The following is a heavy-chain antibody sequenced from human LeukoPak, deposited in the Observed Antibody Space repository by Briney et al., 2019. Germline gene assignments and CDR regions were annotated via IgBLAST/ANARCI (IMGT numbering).Heavy chain of an antibody. J-gene: IGHJ3*02. CDR1: GFTFSSYS. Sequence: PGGSLRLSCAASGFTFSSYSMNWVRQAPGKGLEWVSYISSSSSSIYYADSVKGRFTISRGNAKNSLYLQMNSLRAEDTAVYYCVRYLVGTDFDIWGQGTMVTVSS. D-gene: IGHD5-12*01. V-gene: IGHV3-48*01. CDR2: ISSSSSSI. CDR3: VRYLVGTDFDI.